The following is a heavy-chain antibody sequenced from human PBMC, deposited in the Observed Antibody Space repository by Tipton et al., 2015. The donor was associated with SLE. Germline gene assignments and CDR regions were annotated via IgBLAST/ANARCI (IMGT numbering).Heavy chain of an antibody. Sequence: QLVQSGPEVKKPGSSVKVSCKASGGTFSSYAISWVRQAPGQGLEWMGRIIPIFGTANYAQKFQGRVTITADESTSTAYMELSSLRAEDTAVYYCARGAEAGPYYDYGMDVWGQGTTVTVSS. V-gene: IGHV1-69*18. D-gene: IGHD6-19*01. CDR1: GGTFSSYA. CDR2: IIPIFGTA. CDR3: ARGAEAGPYYDYGMDV. J-gene: IGHJ6*02.